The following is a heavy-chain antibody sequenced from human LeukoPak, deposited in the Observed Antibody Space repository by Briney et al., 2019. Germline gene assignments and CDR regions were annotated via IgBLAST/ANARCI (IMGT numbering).Heavy chain of an antibody. CDR2: IYSGGST. CDR3: ANDYGDYISDYYYMDV. Sequence: GGSLRLSCAASGFTFSSYAMSWVRQAPGKGLEWVSVIYSGGSTYYADSVKGRFTISRDNSKNTLYLQMNSLRAEDTAVYFCANDYGDYISDYYYMDVWGKGTTVTVSS. D-gene: IGHD4-17*01. CDR1: GFTFSSYA. J-gene: IGHJ6*03. V-gene: IGHV3-23*03.